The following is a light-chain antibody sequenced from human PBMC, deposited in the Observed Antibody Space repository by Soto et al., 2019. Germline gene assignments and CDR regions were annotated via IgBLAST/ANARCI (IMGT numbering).Light chain of an antibody. CDR3: QQRSNWPPT. CDR2: DAS. Sequence: EIVLTQSPATLSLSPGERATLSCRASQSINSYLAWYQQTPGQAPRLLIYDASNRATDIPARFTGSGSGTDFTLTISNLEPEDFAVYYCQQRSNWPPTFGQGTKLEI. J-gene: IGKJ2*01. V-gene: IGKV3-11*01. CDR1: QSINSY.